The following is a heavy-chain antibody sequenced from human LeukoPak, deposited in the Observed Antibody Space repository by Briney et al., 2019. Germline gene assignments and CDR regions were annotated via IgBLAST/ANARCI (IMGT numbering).Heavy chain of an antibody. CDR1: GFTFTSHT. CDR3: ATPHYGGYYDMFDS. Sequence: GGSLRLSCAASGFTFTSHTMIWVRQAPGRGLEWVAVISYDGEIKYFADSVKGRFAMSRDNSNNTIFLEMNTLRPDDTGVYFCATPHYGGYYDMFDSWGPGTQVIVSS. CDR2: ISYDGEIK. V-gene: IGHV3-30*03. J-gene: IGHJ4*02. D-gene: IGHD4-17*01.